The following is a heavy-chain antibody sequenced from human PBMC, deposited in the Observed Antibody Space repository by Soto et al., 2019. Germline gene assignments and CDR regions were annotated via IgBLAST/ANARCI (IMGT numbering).Heavy chain of an antibody. D-gene: IGHD1-7*01. CDR3: ARDEGYKWNYGGSWFDP. Sequence: QVQLVQSGAEVKKPGASVKVSCKASGYTFTSYGISWVRQAPGQGLEWMGWISAYNGNTNYAQKLQGRVTMTTDTSTSRAYMERRSLRSDDTAVYYCARDEGYKWNYGGSWFDPWGQGTLVTVSS. CDR2: ISAYNGNT. CDR1: GYTFTSYG. V-gene: IGHV1-18*01. J-gene: IGHJ5*02.